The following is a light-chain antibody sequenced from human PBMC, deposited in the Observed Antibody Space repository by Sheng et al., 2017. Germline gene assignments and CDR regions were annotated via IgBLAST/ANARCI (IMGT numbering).Light chain of an antibody. CDR3: QQSYSSPWT. V-gene: IGKV1-39*01. CDR2: AAS. CDR1: QSISTY. Sequence: DIQMTQSPSSLSASVGDRVTISCRASQSISTYLNWYQHKPGRAPMLLIFAASTLQSGVPSRFSGSGSGTDFTLTISSLQPEDFATYFCQQSYSSPWTFGLGTKV. J-gene: IGKJ1*01.